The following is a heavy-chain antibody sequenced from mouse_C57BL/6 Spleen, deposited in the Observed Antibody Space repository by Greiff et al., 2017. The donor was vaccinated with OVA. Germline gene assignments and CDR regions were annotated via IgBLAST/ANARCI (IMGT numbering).Heavy chain of an antibody. D-gene: IGHD1-1*01. CDR2: ISDGGSYT. V-gene: IGHV5-4*01. CDR3: ARDRNYYGSNLFDY. CDR1: GFTFSSYA. Sequence: EVMLVESGGGLVKPGGSLKLSCAASGFTFSSYAMSWVRQTPEKRLEWVATISDGGSYTYYPDNVKGRFTISRDTAKNNLYLQMSHLKSEDTAMYYCARDRNYYGSNLFDYWGQGTTLTVSS. J-gene: IGHJ2*01.